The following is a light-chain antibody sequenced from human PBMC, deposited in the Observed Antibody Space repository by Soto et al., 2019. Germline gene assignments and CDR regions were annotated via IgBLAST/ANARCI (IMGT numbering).Light chain of an antibody. Sequence: QSVLTQPASVSGSPGQSITISCAVTSSDVGSYNLVSWYQQHPGKAPKLMIYEGSKRPSGVSNRFSGSKSGNTASLTISGLQAEDEADYYCCSYAGSSVFGTGTKVTVL. CDR2: EGS. J-gene: IGLJ1*01. CDR3: CSYAGSSV. V-gene: IGLV2-23*01. CDR1: SSDVGSYNL.